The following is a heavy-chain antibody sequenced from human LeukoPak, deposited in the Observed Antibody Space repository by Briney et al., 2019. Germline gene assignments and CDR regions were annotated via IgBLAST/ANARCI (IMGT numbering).Heavy chain of an antibody. CDR1: GGSFSGYY. J-gene: IGHJ4*02. CDR2: INHSGST. CDR3: AGSAKGTWLIY. V-gene: IGHV4-34*01. Sequence: SETLSLTCAVYGGSFSGYYWSWIRQPPGKGLEWIGEINHSGSTNYNPSLKSRVTISVETSKNQFSLKLSSVTAADTAVYYCAGSAKGTWLIYWGQGTLVTVSS. D-gene: IGHD6-19*01.